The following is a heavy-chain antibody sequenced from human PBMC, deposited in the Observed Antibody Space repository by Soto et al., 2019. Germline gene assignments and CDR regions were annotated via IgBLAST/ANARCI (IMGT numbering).Heavy chain of an antibody. CDR3: ARDITYSSSWYYYYYGMDV. Sequence: GVLRLSCAASGFTFSSYAMHWVRQAPGKGLEWVAVISYDGSNKYYADSVKGRFTISRDNSKNTLYLQMNSLRAEDTAVYYCARDITYSSSWYYYYYGMDVWGQGTTVTVS. CDR2: ISYDGSNK. J-gene: IGHJ6*02. CDR1: GFTFSSYA. D-gene: IGHD6-13*01. V-gene: IGHV3-30-3*01.